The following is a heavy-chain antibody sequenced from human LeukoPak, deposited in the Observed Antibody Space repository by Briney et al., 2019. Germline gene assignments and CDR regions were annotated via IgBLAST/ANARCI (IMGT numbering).Heavy chain of an antibody. D-gene: IGHD3-3*01. CDR3: ASGGVYDFWSGSPSYYMDV. V-gene: IGHV1-69*05. Sequence: SVKVSCKASGGTFSSYAISWVRQAPGQGLEWMGGIIPIFGTANYAQKFQGRVTITTDESTSTAYMELSSLRSEDTAVYYCASGGVYDFWSGSPSYYMDVWGKGTTVTVSS. J-gene: IGHJ6*03. CDR2: IIPIFGTA. CDR1: GGTFSSYA.